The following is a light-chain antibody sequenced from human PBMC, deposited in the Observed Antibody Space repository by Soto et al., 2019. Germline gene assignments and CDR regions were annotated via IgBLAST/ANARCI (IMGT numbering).Light chain of an antibody. V-gene: IGKV3-11*01. J-gene: IGKJ3*01. CDR2: DAS. Sequence: EIVLTQSPATLSLSPGERATLSCRASQSVSSYLAWYQQKPGQPPRLLIYDASSRPPGIPDRFSGSGSGTDFTLTISRLEPEDFAVYYCQQSATFGPGTKVDIK. CDR3: QQSAT. CDR1: QSVSSY.